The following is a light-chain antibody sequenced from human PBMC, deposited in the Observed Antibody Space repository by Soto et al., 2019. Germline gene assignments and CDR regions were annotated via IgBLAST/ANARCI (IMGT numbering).Light chain of an antibody. Sequence: EIVLTQSPATLSLSPGERATLSCRASQSVSSYLAWYQQKPGQAPRLLIYDASNRATGIPARFSGSGSGTDFTLTISSLEPEDFAVYYCQHYGSSRTFGQGTKVDIK. CDR1: QSVSSY. CDR3: QHYGSSRT. J-gene: IGKJ1*01. CDR2: DAS. V-gene: IGKV3-11*01.